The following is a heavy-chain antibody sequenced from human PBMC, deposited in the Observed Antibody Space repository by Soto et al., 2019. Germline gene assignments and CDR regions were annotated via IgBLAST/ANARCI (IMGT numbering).Heavy chain of an antibody. J-gene: IGHJ4*02. CDR3: TRSIVVGTPLNY. D-gene: IGHD2-21*02. CDR1: GYTFTSYA. CDR2: INAGNGNT. V-gene: IGHV1-3*01. Sequence: ASVKVSCKASGYTFTSYAMHWVRQAPGQRLGRMGWINAGNGNTKYSQKFQGRVTITRDTSASTAYMELSSLRSEDTAVYYCTRSIVVGTPLNYWGQETLVTVPS.